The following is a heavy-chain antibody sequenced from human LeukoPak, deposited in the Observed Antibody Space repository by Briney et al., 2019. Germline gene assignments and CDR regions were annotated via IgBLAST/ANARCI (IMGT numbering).Heavy chain of an antibody. J-gene: IGHJ4*02. V-gene: IGHV3-23*01. CDR1: GFSFSDYY. D-gene: IGHD6-6*01. CDR3: AKDLSIAARPLYFDY. Sequence: GGSLRLSCAASGFSFSDYYMSWVRQAPGKGLEWVSAISGSGGSTYYADSVKGRFTISRDNSKNTLYLQMNSLRAEDTAVYYCAKDLSIAARPLYFDYWGQGTLVTVFS. CDR2: ISGSGGST.